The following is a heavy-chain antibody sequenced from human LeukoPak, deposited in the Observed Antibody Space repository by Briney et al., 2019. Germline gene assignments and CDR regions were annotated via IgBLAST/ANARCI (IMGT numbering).Heavy chain of an antibody. V-gene: IGHV3-48*03. D-gene: IGHD3-10*02. Sequence: GSLRLSCAASGFTFSSYEMNWVRQAPGKGLEWVSYISSSGSTIYYADSVKGRFTISRDNAKNPLYLQMNSLRAEDTAVYYCAELGITMIGGVWGKGTTVAISS. CDR1: GFTFSSYE. CDR2: ISSSGSTI. CDR3: AELGITMIGGV. J-gene: IGHJ6*04.